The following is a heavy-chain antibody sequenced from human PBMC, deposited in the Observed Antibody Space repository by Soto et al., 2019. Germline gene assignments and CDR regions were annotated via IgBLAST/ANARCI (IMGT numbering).Heavy chain of an antibody. J-gene: IGHJ6*02. D-gene: IGHD6-19*01. Sequence: GGSLRLSCAASGFTFSSYAMHWVRRAPGKGLEWVAVISYDGSNKYYADSVKGRFTISRDNSKNTLYLQMNSLRAEDTAVYYCARDSNEIAVAGPQYYYYGMDVWGQGTTVTVSS. CDR3: ARDSNEIAVAGPQYYYYGMDV. CDR2: ISYDGSNK. CDR1: GFTFSSYA. V-gene: IGHV3-30-3*01.